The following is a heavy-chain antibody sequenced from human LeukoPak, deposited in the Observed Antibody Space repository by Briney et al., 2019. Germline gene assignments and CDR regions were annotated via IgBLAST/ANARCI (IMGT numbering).Heavy chain of an antibody. CDR3: ARGAVGGIAAAGVVVWFDP. CDR2: MNPNSGNT. Sequence: ASVKVSCKASGYTFTTYDINWVRQATGQGLEWKGWMNPNSGNTGYAQKFQGRVTMTRNTSISTAYMELSSLRSEDTAVYYCARGAVGGIAAAGVVVWFDPWGQGTLVTVSS. V-gene: IGHV1-8*01. J-gene: IGHJ5*02. CDR1: GYTFTTYD. D-gene: IGHD6-13*01.